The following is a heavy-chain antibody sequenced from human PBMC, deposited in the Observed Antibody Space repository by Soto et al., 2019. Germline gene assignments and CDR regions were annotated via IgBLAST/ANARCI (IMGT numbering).Heavy chain of an antibody. J-gene: IGHJ3*02. V-gene: IGHV1-3*01. CDR2: INAGNGNT. Sequence: ASVKVSCKASGYTFTSYAMHWVRQAPGRRLEWMGWINAGNGNTKYSQKFQGRVTITRDTSASTAYMELSSLRSEDTAVYYCASGGGAPTRRYAFDIWGQGTMVTVSS. D-gene: IGHD3-16*01. CDR1: GYTFTSYA. CDR3: ASGGGAPTRRYAFDI.